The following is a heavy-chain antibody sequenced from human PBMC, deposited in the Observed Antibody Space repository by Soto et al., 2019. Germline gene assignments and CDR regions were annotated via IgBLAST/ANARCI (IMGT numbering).Heavy chain of an antibody. CDR3: AREGGKINWFDP. D-gene: IGHD3-16*01. Sequence: SGGALRLSFAAPGFTFSSYSMNWVRPAPGKGLEWVSYISSSSSTIYYADSVKGRFTISRDNAKNSLYLQMNSLRDEDTAVYYCAREGGKINWFDPWGQGTLVTVSS. CDR1: GFTFSSYS. J-gene: IGHJ5*02. V-gene: IGHV3-48*02. CDR2: ISSSSSTI.